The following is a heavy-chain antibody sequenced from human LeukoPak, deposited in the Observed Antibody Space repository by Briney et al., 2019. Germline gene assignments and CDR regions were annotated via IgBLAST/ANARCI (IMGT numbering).Heavy chain of an antibody. CDR3: ARSWVGASNFDY. Sequence: SETLSLTCAVYGGSFSGYYWSWIRQPPGKGLEWIGEINHSGSTNYNPSLKSRVTISVDTSKNQFSLNLSSVTAADTAVYYCARSWVGASNFDYWGQGTLVTVSS. J-gene: IGHJ4*02. CDR2: INHSGST. D-gene: IGHD1-26*01. V-gene: IGHV4-34*01. CDR1: GGSFSGYY.